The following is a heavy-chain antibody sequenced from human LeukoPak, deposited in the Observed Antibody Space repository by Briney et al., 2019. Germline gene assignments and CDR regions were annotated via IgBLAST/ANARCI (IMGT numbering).Heavy chain of an antibody. V-gene: IGHV1-69*05. D-gene: IGHD5-12*01. Sequence: ASVKVSCKASGGTFTSYAISWVRQAPGQGLEWMGGIIPIFGTADYAQKVQGRVTITTDESTSTAYMELSSLRSEDTAAYYCARGGYSGINYFDYWGQGTLVTVAS. CDR2: IIPIFGTA. J-gene: IGHJ4*02. CDR3: ARGGYSGINYFDY. CDR1: GGTFTSYA.